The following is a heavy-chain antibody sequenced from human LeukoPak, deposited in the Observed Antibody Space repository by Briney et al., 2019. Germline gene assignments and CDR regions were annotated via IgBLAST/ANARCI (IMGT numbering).Heavy chain of an antibody. D-gene: IGHD2-2*01. CDR3: AKDQKWGPADYYFDS. J-gene: IGHJ4*02. V-gene: IGHV3-30*18. CDR2: ISTDGKDK. Sequence: PGRSLRPSCAASGFTLSNYAMHWVRQAPGKGLEWVTVISTDGKDKKYADSVKGRFAISRDNSKNTLDLQMNSLRAEDTAVYYCAKDQKWGPADYYFDSWGQGTLVTVSS. CDR1: GFTLSNYA.